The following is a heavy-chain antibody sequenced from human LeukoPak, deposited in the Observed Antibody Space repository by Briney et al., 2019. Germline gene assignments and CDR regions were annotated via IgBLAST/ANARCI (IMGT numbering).Heavy chain of an antibody. J-gene: IGHJ6*03. D-gene: IGHD1-1*01. CDR3: ARLGGTVYYYYYMDV. CDR2: MYHSGST. CDR1: GYSISSGHY. Sequence: SETLSLTCTVSGYSISSGHYWGWIRQPPGKGLEWIGSMYHSGSTYYNPPLKSRVTISEDTSKNQFSLKLSSVTAADTAVYYCARLGGTVYYYYYMDVWGKGTTVTISS. V-gene: IGHV4-38-2*02.